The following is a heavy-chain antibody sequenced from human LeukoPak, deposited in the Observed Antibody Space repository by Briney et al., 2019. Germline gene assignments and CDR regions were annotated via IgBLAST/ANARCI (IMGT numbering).Heavy chain of an antibody. CDR3: ATAGSTVTTGSPPAIDY. D-gene: IGHD4-17*01. CDR2: FDPADGET. V-gene: IGHV1-24*01. J-gene: IGHJ4*02. Sequence: ASVKVPCKVSEYTLTELSMHWVRQAPGKGLEWMGSFDPADGETIYAQKFQGRVTMTEDTSTDTAYMGLSSLRSEDTAVYYCATAGSTVTTGSPPAIDYWGQGTLVTVSS. CDR1: EYTLTELS.